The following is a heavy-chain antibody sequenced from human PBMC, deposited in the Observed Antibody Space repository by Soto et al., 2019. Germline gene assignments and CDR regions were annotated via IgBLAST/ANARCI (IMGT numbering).Heavy chain of an antibody. J-gene: IGHJ4*02. V-gene: IGHV1-3*01. D-gene: IGHD2-21*02. Sequence: RASVKVSCKASGYTFTSYAMHWVRQAPGQRLEWMGWINAGNGNTKYSQKFQGRVTITRDTTASTAYMELSSLRSEDTAVYDCARSILVVTALDYWGQGTLVPLS. CDR3: ARSILVVTALDY. CDR1: GYTFTSYA. CDR2: INAGNGNT.